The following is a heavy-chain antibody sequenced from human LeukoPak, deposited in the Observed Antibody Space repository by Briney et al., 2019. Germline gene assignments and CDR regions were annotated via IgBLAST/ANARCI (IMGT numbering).Heavy chain of an antibody. CDR1: GYTFTAYY. V-gene: IGHV1-2*02. D-gene: IGHD3-9*01. CDR2: INPNSGDT. J-gene: IGHJ4*02. CDR3: AGGMTGGDY. Sequence: GAPVKVSGQPSGYTFTAYYIHWVREAPGQGLGWMGWINPNSGDTNCAQKFQGRVTMTRDTSISTAYMELGRLKSDDTALYYWAGGMTGGDYWGQGTLVTVSS.